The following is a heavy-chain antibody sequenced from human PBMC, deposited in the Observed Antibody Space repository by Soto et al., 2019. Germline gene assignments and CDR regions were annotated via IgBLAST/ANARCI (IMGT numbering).Heavy chain of an antibody. V-gene: IGHV1-46*01. CDR3: ARGLGELSSDPLEY. CDR2: INPSSGSI. Sequence: QVQLVLSGAEVKTPGASVKVSCKAAGYTFTSYYIHWVRQAPGQGLEWLGIINPSSGSISHAQNLQGRVTMTRDTSTSTVYMELGSLRSQDTAVYFCARGLGELSSDPLEYWGQGTLVTVSS. D-gene: IGHD3-16*02. CDR1: GYTFTSYY. J-gene: IGHJ4*02.